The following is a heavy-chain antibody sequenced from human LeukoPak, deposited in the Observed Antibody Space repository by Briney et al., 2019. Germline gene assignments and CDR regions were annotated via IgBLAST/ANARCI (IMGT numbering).Heavy chain of an antibody. CDR1: GGTFSSYA. V-gene: IGHV1-69*13. CDR3: ARPLLRYFDWLPSH. J-gene: IGHJ4*02. CDR2: IIPIFGTA. Sequence: SVKVSCKASGGTFSSYAISWVRQAPGQGLEWMGGIIPIFGTANYAQKFQGRVTITADGSTSTAYMELSSLRSEDTAVYYCARPLLRYFDWLPSHWGQGTLVTASS. D-gene: IGHD3-9*01.